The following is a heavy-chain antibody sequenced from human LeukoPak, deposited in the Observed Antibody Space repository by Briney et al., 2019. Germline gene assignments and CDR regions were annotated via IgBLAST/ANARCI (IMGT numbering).Heavy chain of an antibody. D-gene: IGHD3-22*01. CDR2: ISANNGNT. CDR3: ARDVTPMIPGDAFDI. J-gene: IGHJ3*02. V-gene: IGHV1-18*01. Sequence: ASVKVSCTASGFIFTSYGITWVRQAPGQGLEWMGWISANNGNTNYVQKFQGRVTMTTDTSTTTAYMELRSLRSDDTAVYYCARDVTPMIPGDAFDIWGQGTMVTVSS. CDR1: GFIFTSYG.